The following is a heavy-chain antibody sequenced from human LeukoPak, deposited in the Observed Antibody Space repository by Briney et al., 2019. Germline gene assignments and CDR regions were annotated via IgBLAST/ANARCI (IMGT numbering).Heavy chain of an antibody. CDR1: GGTFSSYA. D-gene: IGHD1-26*01. CDR3: ARDMRELGGGPFDY. Sequence: GASVKVSCKASGGTFSSYAISWVRQAPGQGLEWMGRIIPILGIANYAQKFQGRVTITADKSTSTAYMELSSLRSEDTAVYYCARDMRELGGGPFDYWGQGTLVTVSS. V-gene: IGHV1-69*04. CDR2: IIPILGIA. J-gene: IGHJ4*02.